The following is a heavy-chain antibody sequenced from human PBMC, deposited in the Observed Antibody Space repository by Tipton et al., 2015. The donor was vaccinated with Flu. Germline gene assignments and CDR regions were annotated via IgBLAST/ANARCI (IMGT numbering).Heavy chain of an antibody. V-gene: IGHV4-34*01. J-gene: IGHJ6*03. CDR3: ARELGRNWNYYYYYYMNV. D-gene: IGHD1-20*01. CDR2: INHSGST. CDR1: GGSFSGYY. Sequence: TLSLTCAVYGGSFSGYYWSWIRQPPGKGLEWIGEINHSGSTNYNPSLKSRVTMSVDTSKNQFSLKLSSVTAADTAVYYCARELGRNWNYYYYYYMNVWGKGTTVTVSS.